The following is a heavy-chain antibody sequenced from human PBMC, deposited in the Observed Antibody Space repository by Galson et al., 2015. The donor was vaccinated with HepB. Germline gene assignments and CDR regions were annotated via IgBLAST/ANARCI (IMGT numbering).Heavy chain of an antibody. Sequence: SLRLSCAASGFTFSSYSMNWVRQAPGTGLEWVSSISSSSSYIYYADSVKGRFTISRDNAKNSLYLQMNSLRAEDTAVYYCARVSDFGYCSSTSCYGWDYYYMDVWGKGTTVTVSS. V-gene: IGHV3-21*01. D-gene: IGHD2-2*03. J-gene: IGHJ6*03. CDR1: GFTFSSYS. CDR2: ISSSSSYI. CDR3: ARVSDFGYCSSTSCYGWDYYYMDV.